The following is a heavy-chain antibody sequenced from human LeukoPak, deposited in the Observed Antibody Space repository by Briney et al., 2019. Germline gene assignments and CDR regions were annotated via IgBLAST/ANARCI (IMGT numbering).Heavy chain of an antibody. J-gene: IGHJ1*01. CDR3: ARTYCSGGSCYSEYFRH. CDR1: GFTFSSYW. V-gene: IGHV3-74*01. D-gene: IGHD2-15*01. CDR2: INSDGSST. Sequence: GGSLRLSCAASGFTFSSYWMHWVRQAPGKGLVWVSRINSDGSSTSYADSVKGRFTISRDNAKNTLYLQMNSLRAEDTAVYYCARTYCSGGSCYSEYFRHWGQGTLVTVSS.